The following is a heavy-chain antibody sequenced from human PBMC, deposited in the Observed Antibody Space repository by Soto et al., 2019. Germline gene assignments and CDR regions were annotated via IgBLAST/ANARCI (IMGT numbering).Heavy chain of an antibody. CDR3: ARDGEGTMVRGDERGY. J-gene: IGHJ4*02. V-gene: IGHV1-18*01. CDR2: ISAYNGNT. Sequence: QVQLVQSGAEVKKPGASVKVSCKASGYTFTSYGISWVRQAPGQGLEWMGWISAYNGNTNYAQKLQGRVTMTTDTSASKAYMEVRRLRSDDTAVYYCARDGEGTMVRGDERGYWGQGTLVTVSA. D-gene: IGHD3-10*01. CDR1: GYTFTSYG.